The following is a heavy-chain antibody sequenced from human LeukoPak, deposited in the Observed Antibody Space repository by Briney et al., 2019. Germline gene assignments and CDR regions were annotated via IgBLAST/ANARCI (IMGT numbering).Heavy chain of an antibody. J-gene: IGHJ6*02. CDR1: GFTFSSYS. Sequence: GGSLRLSCAASGFTFSSYSTNWVRQAPGKGLEWVSSISSSSSYIYYADSVKGRFTISRDNAKNSLYLQMNSLRAEDTAVYYCARDQSIAVARNYGMDVWGQGTTVTVSS. CDR2: ISSSSSYI. CDR3: ARDQSIAVARNYGMDV. V-gene: IGHV3-21*01. D-gene: IGHD6-19*01.